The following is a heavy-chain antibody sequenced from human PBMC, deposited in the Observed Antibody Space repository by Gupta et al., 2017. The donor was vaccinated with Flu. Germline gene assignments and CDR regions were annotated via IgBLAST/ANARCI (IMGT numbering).Heavy chain of an antibody. CDR3: AKVGSFIVVAGGFDY. CDR1: SYA. J-gene: IGHJ4*02. CDR2: ISGSGGST. D-gene: IGHD2-21*01. Sequence: SYAMSWVRQAPGKGLEWVSAISGSGGSTYYADSVKGRFTISRDNSKNTLYLQMNSLRAEDTAVYYCAKVGSFIVVAGGFDYWGQGTLVTVSS. V-gene: IGHV3-23*01.